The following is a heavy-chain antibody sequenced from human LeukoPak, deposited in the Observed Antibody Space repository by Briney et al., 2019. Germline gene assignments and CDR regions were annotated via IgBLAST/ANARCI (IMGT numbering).Heavy chain of an antibody. Sequence: KPSETLSLTCAVYGGSFSGYYWSWIRQPPGKGLEWIGEINHSGSTNYNPSLKSRVTISVDTSKNQFSLKLSSVTAADTAVYYCARDLLVAATRYYYYGMDVWGKGTTVTVSS. V-gene: IGHV4-34*01. J-gene: IGHJ6*04. CDR3: ARDLLVAATRYYYYGMDV. CDR2: INHSGST. D-gene: IGHD2-15*01. CDR1: GGSFSGYY.